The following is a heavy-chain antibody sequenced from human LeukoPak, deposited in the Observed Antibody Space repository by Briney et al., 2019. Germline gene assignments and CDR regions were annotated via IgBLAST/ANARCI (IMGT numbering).Heavy chain of an antibody. CDR1: GFTVNSYN. CDR3: ARHVLSGYLNYWYFDL. V-gene: IGHV4-39*01. Sequence: GSLRLSCSASGFTVNSYNMNWVRQPPGKGLEWIGSIYYSGSTYYNPSLKSRVTISVDTSKNQFSLKLSSVTAADTAVYYCARHVLSGYLNYWYFDLWGRGALVTVSS. J-gene: IGHJ2*01. CDR2: IYYSGST. D-gene: IGHD3-3*01.